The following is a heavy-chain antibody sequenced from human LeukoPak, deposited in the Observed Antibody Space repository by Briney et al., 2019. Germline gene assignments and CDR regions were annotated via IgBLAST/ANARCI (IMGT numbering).Heavy chain of an antibody. Sequence: SGGSLRLSCAASGFIFSTYWMPWVRQAPGKGLERVANIKQDGSETYYVDPVKGRFTISRDNAKNSLYLQMHSLRAEDTAVYYCVREGTTVALFDYWGQGSLVTVSS. J-gene: IGHJ4*02. CDR1: GFIFSTYW. CDR2: IKQDGSET. D-gene: IGHD6-19*01. CDR3: VREGTTVALFDY. V-gene: IGHV3-7*01.